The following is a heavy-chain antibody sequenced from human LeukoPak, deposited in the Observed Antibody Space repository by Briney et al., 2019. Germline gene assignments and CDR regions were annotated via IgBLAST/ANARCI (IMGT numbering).Heavy chain of an antibody. CDR3: ARDLAVGAPALGY. Sequence: GGSLRLSCAASGFTFSSYEMNWVRQAPGKGLEWVSSISSSSSYIYYADSVKGRFTISRDNAKNSLYLQMNSLRAEDTAVYYCARDLAVGAPALGYWGQGTLVTVSS. CDR1: GFTFSSYE. V-gene: IGHV3-21*01. CDR2: ISSSSSYI. J-gene: IGHJ4*02. D-gene: IGHD1-26*01.